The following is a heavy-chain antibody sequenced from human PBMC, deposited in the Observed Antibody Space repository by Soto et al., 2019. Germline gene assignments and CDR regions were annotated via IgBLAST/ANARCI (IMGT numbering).Heavy chain of an antibody. CDR2: IFHSGGT. Sequence: PSGTLSLTCAVSGGAISTTIWWSWVRQPPGKGLEWIGEIFHSGGTKYSPSLKSRVTISLDKSKNQFSLKLSSMTAADTAVYYCATQYTSSWRYFDYWGQGTLVTSPQ. J-gene: IGHJ4*02. CDR3: ATQYTSSWRYFDY. D-gene: IGHD6-13*01. V-gene: IGHV4-4*02. CDR1: GGAISTTIW.